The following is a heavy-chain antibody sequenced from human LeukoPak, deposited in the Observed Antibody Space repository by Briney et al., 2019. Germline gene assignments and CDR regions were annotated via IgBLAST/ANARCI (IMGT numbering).Heavy chain of an antibody. Sequence: PGGSLRLSCTASGFTFDDYAMSWSRQAPGKGLEWVATINQNGGVKYYVDSVKGRFTISRDNAKTSLFLQMNSLRIDDTAMYYCTRTVNSASDFWGQGTLVTVSS. D-gene: IGHD4-23*01. CDR3: TRTVNSASDF. CDR1: GFTFDDYA. V-gene: IGHV3-7*03. J-gene: IGHJ4*02. CDR2: INQNGGVK.